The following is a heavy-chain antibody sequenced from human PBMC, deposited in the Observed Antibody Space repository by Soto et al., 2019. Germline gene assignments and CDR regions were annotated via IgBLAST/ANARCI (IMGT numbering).Heavy chain of an antibody. D-gene: IGHD4-17*01. CDR2: IIPIFGTA. CDR3: AGRGTVTNTGGAFDI. J-gene: IGHJ3*02. CDR1: GGTFSSYA. Sequence: QVQLVQSGAEVKKPGSSVKVSCKASGGTFSSYAISWVRQAPGQGLEWMGGIIPIFGTANYAQKFQGRVTIXXDXSXXTAYMELSSLRSEDTAVYYCAGRGTVTNTGGAFDIWGQGTMVTVSS. V-gene: IGHV1-69*12.